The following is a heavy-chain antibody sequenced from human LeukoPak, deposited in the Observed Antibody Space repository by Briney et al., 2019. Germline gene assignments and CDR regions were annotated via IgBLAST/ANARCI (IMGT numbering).Heavy chain of an antibody. CDR3: ARTSYYDSSGYYSDY. CDR1: GGTFSSYT. CDR2: IIPNLGIA. Sequence: SVKVSCKASGGTFSSYTISWVRQAPGQGLEWMGRIIPNLGIANYAQKFQGRVTITADKSTSTAYMELSSLRSEDTAVYYCARTSYYDSSGYYSDYWGQGTLVTVSS. D-gene: IGHD3-22*01. J-gene: IGHJ4*02. V-gene: IGHV1-69*02.